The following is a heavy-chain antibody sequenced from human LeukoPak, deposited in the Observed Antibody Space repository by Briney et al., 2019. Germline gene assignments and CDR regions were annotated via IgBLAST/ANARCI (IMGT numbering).Heavy chain of an antibody. CDR3: ARRGNNWFDP. J-gene: IGHJ5*02. CDR2: IYTSGST. CDR1: GSSVRSYY. Sequence: SPTLSITCNVSGSSVRSYYLSWVRQRPGKGLEWIGYIYTSGSTNYNPSLKSRVTISVDTSKNQFSLKLSSVTAADTAVYYCARRGNNWFDPWGQGTLVTVSS. V-gene: IGHV4-4*09.